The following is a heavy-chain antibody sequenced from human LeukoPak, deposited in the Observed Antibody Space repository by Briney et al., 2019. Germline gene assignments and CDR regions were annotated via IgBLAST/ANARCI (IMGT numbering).Heavy chain of an antibody. Sequence: GGSLRLSCAASGFTFSTYAIHWVRQAPGKGLEWVAFIRNDGSYKSYADSVKGRFTISRDNSKNTLYLQMNSLRAEDTAVYYCTKDQGPHSSPFHWGQGTLVTVSS. CDR1: GFTFSTYA. J-gene: IGHJ4*02. CDR2: IRNDGSYK. V-gene: IGHV3-30*02. D-gene: IGHD6-19*01. CDR3: TKDQGPHSSPFH.